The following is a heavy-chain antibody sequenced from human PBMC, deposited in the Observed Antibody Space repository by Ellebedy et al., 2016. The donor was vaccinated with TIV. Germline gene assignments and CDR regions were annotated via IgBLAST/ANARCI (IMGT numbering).Heavy chain of an antibody. CDR3: ASLGVRYCSGGSCYEASDY. Sequence: PGGSLRLSCAASGFTFSSYWMSWVRQAPGKGLEWVSYISSSSRTIYYADSVKGRFTISRDNAKNSLYLQMNSLRAEDTAVYYCASLGVRYCSGGSCYEASDYWGQGTLVTVSS. D-gene: IGHD2-15*01. CDR2: ISSSSRTI. CDR1: GFTFSSYW. V-gene: IGHV3-48*04. J-gene: IGHJ4*02.